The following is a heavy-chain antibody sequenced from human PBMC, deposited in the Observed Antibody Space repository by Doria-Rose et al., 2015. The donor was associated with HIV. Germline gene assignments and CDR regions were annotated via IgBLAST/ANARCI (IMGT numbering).Heavy chain of an antibody. CDR3: ARIKSSRWYHKYYFDF. CDR2: IFSYDER. V-gene: IGHV2-26*01. Sequence: QITLKESGPVLVKPTETLTLTRTVSGVSLSSPGMGVSWIRQPPGKTLEWLANIFSYDERSYKTALKSRLTISWGTSKSQVVLTMTDMDPVDTATYYCARIKSSRWYHKYYFDFWGQGTLVIVSA. J-gene: IGHJ4*02. D-gene: IGHD6-13*01. CDR1: GVSLSSPGMG.